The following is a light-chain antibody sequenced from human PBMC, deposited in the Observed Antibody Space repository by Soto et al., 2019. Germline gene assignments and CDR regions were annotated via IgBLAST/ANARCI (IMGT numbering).Light chain of an antibody. V-gene: IGLV1-47*02. CDR1: NSNIGNND. Sequence: QSVLTQPRSASGTPGQSVTISCSGSNSNIGNNDVYWYRHLPGTAPRLLIYVDDQRPSGVPDRFSGYKSGTSASLAISGLRYDDEADYYCAAWDDSLSAFVFATGKKLTV. J-gene: IGLJ1*01. CDR3: AAWDDSLSAFV. CDR2: VDD.